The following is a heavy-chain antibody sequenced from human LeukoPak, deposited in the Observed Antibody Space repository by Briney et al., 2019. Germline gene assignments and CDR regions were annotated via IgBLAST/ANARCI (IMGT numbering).Heavy chain of an antibody. CDR2: IYYSGST. CDR3: ARYGSDSSSWSYYMDV. D-gene: IGHD6-13*01. Sequence: IYYSGSTNYTPSLKSRVTISVDTSKNQFSLRLSSVTAADTAVYYCARYGSDSSSWSYYMDVWGKGTTVTVSS. J-gene: IGHJ6*03. V-gene: IGHV4-59*01.